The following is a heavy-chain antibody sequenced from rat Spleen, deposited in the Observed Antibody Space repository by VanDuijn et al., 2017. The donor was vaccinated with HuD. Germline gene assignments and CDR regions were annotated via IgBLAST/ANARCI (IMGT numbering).Heavy chain of an antibody. D-gene: IGHD1-12*02. CDR1: GHSITSSYR. CDR2: INSAGTT. J-gene: IGHJ3*01. CDR3: ARSDGVHYYLPFAD. Sequence: EVQLQESGPGLVKPSQSLSLICSVTGHSITSSYRWNWIRNFPGNKLEWMGYINSAGTTNYNPSLKSRISITRDTSKNQFFVQVNSITTEDTATYYCARSDGVHYYLPFADWGQGTLVTVSS. V-gene: IGHV3-3*01.